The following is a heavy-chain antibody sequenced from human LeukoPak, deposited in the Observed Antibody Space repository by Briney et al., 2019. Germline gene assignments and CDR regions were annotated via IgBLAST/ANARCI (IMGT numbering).Heavy chain of an antibody. D-gene: IGHD6-6*01. V-gene: IGHV4-59*01. Sequence: PSETPSLTCTVSGGSISSYYWSWIRQPPGKGLEWIGYIYYSGSTNYNPSLKSRVTISVDTSKNQFSLKLSSVTAADTAVYYCARARVLRGYSSSVTKYYFDYWGQGTLVTVSS. CDR1: GGSISSYY. J-gene: IGHJ4*02. CDR2: IYYSGST. CDR3: ARARVLRGYSSSVTKYYFDY.